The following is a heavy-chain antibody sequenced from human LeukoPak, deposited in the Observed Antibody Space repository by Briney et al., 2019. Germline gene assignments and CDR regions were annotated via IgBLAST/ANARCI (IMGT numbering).Heavy chain of an antibody. J-gene: IGHJ3*02. D-gene: IGHD3/OR15-3a*01. CDR3: ARVPSGTGTGFDI. Sequence: PGGSLRLSCAALGFTVSRTYMRWVRQAPGKGLEWVSVIYEGGDIYYADSVRGRFAISRDNSKNTVYLQMNGLRGEDTAVYYCARVPSGTGTGFDIWGQGTMVTVSS. CDR1: GFTVSRTY. CDR2: IYEGGDI. V-gene: IGHV3-66*01.